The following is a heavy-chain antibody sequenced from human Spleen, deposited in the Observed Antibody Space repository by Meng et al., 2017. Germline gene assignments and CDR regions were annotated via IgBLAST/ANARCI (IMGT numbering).Heavy chain of an antibody. CDR2: INPNSGGT. V-gene: IGHV1-2*06. CDR1: GYTFTGYY. CDR3: ARGMWGEGVDY. Sequence: VPLGQSGAEGKKPGVSVKVSCKASGYTFTGYYMHWVRKAPGQGLEWMGRINPNSGGTNYAQKFQGRVTMTRDTSISTAYMELSRLRSDDTAVYYCARGMWGEGVDYWGQGTLVTVSS. D-gene: IGHD3-10*01. J-gene: IGHJ4*02.